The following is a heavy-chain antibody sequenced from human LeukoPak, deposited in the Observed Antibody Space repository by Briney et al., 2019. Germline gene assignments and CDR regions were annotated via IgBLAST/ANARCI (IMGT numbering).Heavy chain of an antibody. D-gene: IGHD3-22*01. V-gene: IGHV3-11*04. CDR1: GFRFDSFY. J-gene: IGHJ4*02. CDR2: ISASGAVP. CDR3: ARSLIVASEDY. Sequence: GGSLRLSCAASGFRFDSFYMGWIREVPGKGLGYIALISASGAVPYYAESVEGRFTISRDNAKNSVSLQMNSVSADDTAIYYCARSLIVASEDYWGKGTQVIVSS.